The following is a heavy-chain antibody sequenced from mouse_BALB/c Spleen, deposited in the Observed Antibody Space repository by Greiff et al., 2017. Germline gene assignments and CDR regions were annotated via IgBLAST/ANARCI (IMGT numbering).Heavy chain of an antibody. CDR3: DKHELYYYASHYDYYAMDY. CDR2: IWGGGST. Sequence: VKLQESGPGLVAPSQSLSITCTVSGFSLTDYGVSWIRQPPGKGLEWLGVIWGGGSTYYNSALKSRLSISTDNSKSQVFLKMYSLQTDDTAMYYCDKHELYYYASHYDYYAMDYWGQGTSVTVSS. V-gene: IGHV2-6-5*01. D-gene: IGHD1-1*01. J-gene: IGHJ4*01. CDR1: GFSLTDYG.